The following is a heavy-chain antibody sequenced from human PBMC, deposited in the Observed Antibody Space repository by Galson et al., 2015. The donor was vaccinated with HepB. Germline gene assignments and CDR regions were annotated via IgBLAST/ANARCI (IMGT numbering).Heavy chain of an antibody. V-gene: IGHV3-30*03. D-gene: IGHD3-9*01. Sequence: SLRLSCAASGFTFSDSGMHWVRQAPGKGLEWVTIISKDGTNKFYTDSVKGRFTISRDNSNNTLYLQMNSLRPEDTAIYYCARDDWDGSSFDYWGQGTLVTVSS. CDR3: ARDDWDGSSFDY. CDR1: GFTFSDSG. J-gene: IGHJ4*02. CDR2: ISKDGTNK.